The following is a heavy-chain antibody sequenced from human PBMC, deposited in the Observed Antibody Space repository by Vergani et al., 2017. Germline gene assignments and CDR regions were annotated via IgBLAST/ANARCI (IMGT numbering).Heavy chain of an antibody. J-gene: IGHJ6*02. Sequence: EVQLVESGGGLVQPGGSLRLSCAASGFTFSSYWMSWVRQAPGKGLEWVANIKQDGSEKYYVYSVKGRITLSSDNAKKSLYLKMTRLRAEDTAVYYCAREDCSSTSCYNSGYDYYYYGMDVWGQGTTVTVSS. CDR3: AREDCSSTSCYNSGYDYYYYGMDV. D-gene: IGHD2-2*02. CDR1: GFTFSSYW. V-gene: IGHV3-7*01. CDR2: IKQDGSEK.